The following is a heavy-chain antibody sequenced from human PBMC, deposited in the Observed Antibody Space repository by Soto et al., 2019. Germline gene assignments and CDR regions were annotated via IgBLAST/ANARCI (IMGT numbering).Heavy chain of an antibody. D-gene: IGHD1-26*01. CDR3: AREAAFPGLWSYHAPYFDY. V-gene: IGHV4-31*03. Sequence: QVQLQESGPGLVKPSQTLSLTCTVSGGSISSGGYYWSWIRQHPGKGLEWIGYIYYSGSTYYNPSLKSRVTISVDTSKNQFSLKLSSVTAADTAVYYCAREAAFPGLWSYHAPYFDYWGQGTLVTVSS. CDR2: IYYSGST. J-gene: IGHJ4*02. CDR1: GGSISSGGYY.